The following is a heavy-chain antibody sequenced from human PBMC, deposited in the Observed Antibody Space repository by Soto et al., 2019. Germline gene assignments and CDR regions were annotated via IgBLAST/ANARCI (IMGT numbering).Heavy chain of an antibody. Sequence: PSETLSLTCTVSGGSISSSNYYWGWIRQPPGKGLEWIGSINYSGSTSYTPSLKSRVTLSVDTSSNHLSPNLYSVTAADTAIYYCASQYSSAWSYYFDYWGQGTLVTVS. CDR2: INYSGST. J-gene: IGHJ4*02. V-gene: IGHV4-39*02. D-gene: IGHD6-19*01. CDR3: ASQYSSAWSYYFDY. CDR1: GGSISSSNYY.